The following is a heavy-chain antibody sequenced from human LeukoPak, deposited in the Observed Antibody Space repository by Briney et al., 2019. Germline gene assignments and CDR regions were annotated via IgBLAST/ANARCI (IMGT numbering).Heavy chain of an antibody. CDR3: ARGPSLLWFGELSPIYGMDV. J-gene: IGHJ6*02. CDR1: GGSFSGYY. CDR2: INHSGST. D-gene: IGHD3-10*01. Sequence: SETLSLTCAVYGGSFSGYYWSWIRQPPGKGLEWIGEINHSGSTNYNPSLKSRVTISVDTSKNQFSLKLSSVTAADTAVYYCARGPSLLWFGELSPIYGMDVWGQGTTVTVSS. V-gene: IGHV4-34*01.